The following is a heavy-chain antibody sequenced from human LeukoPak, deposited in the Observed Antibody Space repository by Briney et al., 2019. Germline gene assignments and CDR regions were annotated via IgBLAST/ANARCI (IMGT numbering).Heavy chain of an antibody. Sequence: SETLSLTCAVYGGSFSSYYWSWIRQPPGGGLEWIGDIDHGGITNCNPSLKSRVTISVDTSKSQFSLTLRSVTAADTAVYYCAGLQGHSYYYMDVWGRGTTVTVSS. CDR1: GGSFSSYY. CDR3: AGLQGHSYYYMDV. J-gene: IGHJ6*03. CDR2: IDHGGIT. V-gene: IGHV4-34*01.